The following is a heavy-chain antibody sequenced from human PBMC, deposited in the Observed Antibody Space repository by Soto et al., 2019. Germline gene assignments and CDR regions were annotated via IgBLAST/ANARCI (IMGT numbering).Heavy chain of an antibody. V-gene: IGHV3-74*01. J-gene: IGHJ4*01. CDR3: AGTQYSSGWYDY. Sequence: GGSLILSWAASGFTFSSGVMHWVRQAPGKGLVWVSRINSDGSSTSYADSVKGRFTISRDNAKNTLYLQMNSLRAEDTAVYYCAGTQYSSGWYDYWGHGTLVTVSS. CDR1: GFTFSSGV. D-gene: IGHD6-13*01. CDR2: INSDGSST.